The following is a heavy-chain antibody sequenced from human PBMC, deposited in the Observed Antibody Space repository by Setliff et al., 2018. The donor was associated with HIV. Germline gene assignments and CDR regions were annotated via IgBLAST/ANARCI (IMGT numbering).Heavy chain of an antibody. CDR3: ARSRRQVGFDY. D-gene: IGHD2-15*01. CDR2: ISSDGSST. CDR1: GFTFSSYW. V-gene: IGHV3-74*01. J-gene: IGHJ4*02. Sequence: PGGSLRLSCAASGFTFSSYWTHWVRQAPGKGLVWVSRISSDGSSTSYADSVKGRFTISRDNAKNTLFLQMNSLGDEDTAVYYCARSRRQVGFDYWGQGTLVTVSS.